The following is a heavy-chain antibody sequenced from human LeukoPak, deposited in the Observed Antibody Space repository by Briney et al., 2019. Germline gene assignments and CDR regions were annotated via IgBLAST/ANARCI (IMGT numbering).Heavy chain of an antibody. CDR1: GFTFSDAW. J-gene: IGHJ4*02. D-gene: IGHD2-2*01. V-gene: IGHV3-15*01. Sequence: GGSLRLSCAASGFTFSDAWMSWVRQAPGKGLEWVGRIKSKTDGGTTDYAAPVKGRFTISRDDSKNTLYLQMNSLKTEDTAVYYCTTVRALLPARDFDYWGQGTLVTVSS. CDR2: IKSKTDGGTT. CDR3: TTVRALLPARDFDY.